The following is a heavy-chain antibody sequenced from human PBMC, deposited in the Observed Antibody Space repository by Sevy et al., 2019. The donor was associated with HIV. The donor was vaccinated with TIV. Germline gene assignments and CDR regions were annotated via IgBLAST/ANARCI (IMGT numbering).Heavy chain of an antibody. CDR2: ISGRGETT. Sequence: GGSLRLSCAASGFIFSSHIMSWVRQAPGKGLEWVSAISGRGETTYFADSVKGRFTLSRDNSNNTLYLQMSSLKAEDTAVYYCAASGGRYAKFDPWGQGILVTVSS. J-gene: IGHJ5*02. CDR1: GFIFSSHI. D-gene: IGHD3-16*01. CDR3: AASGGRYAKFDP. V-gene: IGHV3-23*01.